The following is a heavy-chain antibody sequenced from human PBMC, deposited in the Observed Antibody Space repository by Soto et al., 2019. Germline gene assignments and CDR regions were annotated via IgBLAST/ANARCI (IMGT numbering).Heavy chain of an antibody. CDR2: LNKDGTIA. V-gene: IGHV3-74*01. J-gene: IGHJ4*02. CDR3: ARGPFCWYGFDY. D-gene: IGHD6-13*01. CDR1: GFTFSSDW. Sequence: EVQLVESGGGLVQPGGSLRLSCAGSGFTFSSDWMHWVRQDPGKGLVWVSRLNKDGTIANYADAVKGRFTISRDNAKNTLFLQMNSLTAEDTGLYYCARGPFCWYGFDYWGQGTVVTVSS.